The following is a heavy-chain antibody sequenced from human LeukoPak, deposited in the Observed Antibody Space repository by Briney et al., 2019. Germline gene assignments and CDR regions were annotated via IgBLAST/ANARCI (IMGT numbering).Heavy chain of an antibody. CDR1: VSSFTSFG. CDR2: IDSGNSGT. Sequence: GEPLNISGQGSVSSFTSFGIGGVGQIPGKGLGWIGIIDSGNSGTTNTPPFQGEVTTSADKPISTASLQWSTLKPSDTAMYYCARGYDSSRTWFDPWGQGTLVTVSS. J-gene: IGHJ5*02. V-gene: IGHV5-51*04. D-gene: IGHD3-22*01. CDR3: ARGYDSSRTWFDP.